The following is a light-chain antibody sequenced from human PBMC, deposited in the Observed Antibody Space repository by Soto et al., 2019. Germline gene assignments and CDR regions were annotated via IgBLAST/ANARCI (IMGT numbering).Light chain of an antibody. Sequence: DIQLTQSPSFLSASVGDRVTITCRASQGISSYLAWYQQKPGIAPKLLIYAASTLQSGVPSRFSGSGSGTEFTLTISSLQPEDVATYYCQQLNSYPHTFGQGTKLEIK. J-gene: IGKJ2*01. CDR1: QGISSY. CDR2: AAS. CDR3: QQLNSYPHT. V-gene: IGKV1-9*01.